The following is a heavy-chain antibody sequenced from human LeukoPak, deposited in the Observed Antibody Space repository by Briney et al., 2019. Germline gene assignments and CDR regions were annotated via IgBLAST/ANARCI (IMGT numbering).Heavy chain of an antibody. CDR1: GGSISSSIYY. CDR3: ARQWEDSSGWYRVFDM. D-gene: IGHD6-19*01. V-gene: IGHV4-39*01. Sequence: PSETLSLTCTVSGGSISSSIYYWGWIRQPPGKGLEWIGSIYHSGNTYYNPSLQSRVTISVDTSKNQFSLKLSSVTAADTAVYYCARQWEDSSGWYRVFDMWGQGTIVTVSS. CDR2: IYHSGNT. J-gene: IGHJ3*02.